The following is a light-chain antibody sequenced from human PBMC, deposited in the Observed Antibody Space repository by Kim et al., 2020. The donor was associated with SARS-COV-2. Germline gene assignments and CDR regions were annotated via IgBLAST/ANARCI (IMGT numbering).Light chain of an antibody. V-gene: IGLV1-47*01. Sequence: ELTQPPSVSGTPGQRVTISCSGSSSDIGSNYVYWYQQLPGTAPRLLIYMNNQRPSGVPDRFSGSKSGTSASLVISGLRSEDETDYYCAAWDGGLSLWLFGGGTQLTVL. CDR3: AAWDGGLSLWL. CDR1: SSDIGSNY. J-gene: IGLJ3*02. CDR2: MNN.